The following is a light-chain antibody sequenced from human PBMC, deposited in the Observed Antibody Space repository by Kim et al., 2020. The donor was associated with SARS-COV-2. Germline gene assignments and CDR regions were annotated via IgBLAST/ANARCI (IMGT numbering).Light chain of an antibody. V-gene: IGLV2-14*03. CDR2: DVS. CDR3: SSYTTSSTLV. CDR1: TSDVGGYKY. Sequence: QSALTQPASVSGSPGQSITISCTGTTSDVGGYKYVSWYQQHPGKAPKLMIYDVSSRPSGVSNRFSGSKSGNTASLTISGLQAEDEADYYCSSYTTSSTLVFGVGTQLTVL. J-gene: IGLJ2*01.